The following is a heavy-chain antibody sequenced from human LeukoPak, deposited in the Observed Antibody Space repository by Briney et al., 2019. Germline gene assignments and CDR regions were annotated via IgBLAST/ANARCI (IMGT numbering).Heavy chain of an antibody. D-gene: IGHD2-21*02. CDR3: ARDNLPYCGGDCYRDY. CDR2: ISAKSNYI. V-gene: IGHV3-21*01. J-gene: IGHJ4*02. Sequence: GGSLRLSCAASGFTFSLYSMNWVRQAPGKGLEWVSYISAKSNYIYYADSVKGRFTISRDNAKNSLLLQMNSLRAEDTAVYYCARDNLPYCGGDCYRDYWGQGTLVTVSS. CDR1: GFTFSLYS.